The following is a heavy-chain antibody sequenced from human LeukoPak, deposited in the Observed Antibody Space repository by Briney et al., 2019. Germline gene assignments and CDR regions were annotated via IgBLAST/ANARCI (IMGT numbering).Heavy chain of an antibody. D-gene: IGHD2-2*01. CDR3: ARDPKSQLLLDY. CDR2: INPYSGAI. Sequence: ASVNVSCKSCGCTFTDEYSHWVRQAPGQGLEWMGWINPYSGAINYAQKFQGRVTLTRATSIRTAYMELRRLTSGDTEVYSCARDPKSQLLLDYWGQGTLVTVSS. CDR1: GCTFTDEY. V-gene: IGHV1-2*02. J-gene: IGHJ4*02.